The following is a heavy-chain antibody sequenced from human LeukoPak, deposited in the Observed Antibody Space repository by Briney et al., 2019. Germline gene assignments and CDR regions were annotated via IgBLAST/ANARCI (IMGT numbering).Heavy chain of an antibody. CDR2: INHSGST. Sequence: PSETLSLTCAVYGGSFSGYYWSWIRQPPGRGLEWIGEINHSGSTNYNPSLKSRVTISVDTSKNQFSLKLSSVTLADTAVYYCARDYYYMDVWGKGTTVTVSS. CDR3: ARDYYYMDV. CDR1: GGSFSGYY. V-gene: IGHV4-34*01. J-gene: IGHJ6*03.